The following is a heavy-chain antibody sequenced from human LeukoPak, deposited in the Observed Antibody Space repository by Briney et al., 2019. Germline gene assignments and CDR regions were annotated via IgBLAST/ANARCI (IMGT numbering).Heavy chain of an antibody. D-gene: IGHD6-13*01. CDR2: IYYSGST. Sequence: SETLSLTWTVSGGSISSSSYYWGWIRRPPGKGLEWIGSIYYSGSTYYNPSLKSRVTISVDTSKNQFSLKLSSVTAADTAVYYCASLAAAGTGDDYWGQGTLVTVSS. J-gene: IGHJ4*02. V-gene: IGHV4-39*01. CDR3: ASLAAAGTGDDY. CDR1: GGSISSSSYY.